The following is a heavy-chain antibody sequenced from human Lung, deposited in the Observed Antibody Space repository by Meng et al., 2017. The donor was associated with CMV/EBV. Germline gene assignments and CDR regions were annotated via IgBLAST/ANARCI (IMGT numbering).Heavy chain of an antibody. V-gene: IGHV3-11*06. CDR1: GLTFSDYY. J-gene: IGHJ4*02. CDR2: IAPSGLST. Sequence: VLLMRFGEGLVKPGGYLRFSCVAFGLTFSDYYLSWIRQAPGRGLAWVSYIAPSGLSTNYADSVKGRFTISRDNAKHSLFLVMNNLRAEDTGVYYCATDGGPRRASDYWGQGTLVTVSS. D-gene: IGHD1-14*01. CDR3: ATDGGPRRASDY.